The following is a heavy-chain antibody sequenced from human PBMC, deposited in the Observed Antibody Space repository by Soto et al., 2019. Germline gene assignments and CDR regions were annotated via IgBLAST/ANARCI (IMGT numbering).Heavy chain of an antibody. CDR3: AREDSSSWVDY. D-gene: IGHD6-13*01. J-gene: IGHJ4*02. Sequence: PGGSLRLSCAASGFTFSSYGMHWVRQAPGKGLEWVAVIWYDGSNKYYADSVKGRFTISRDNSKNTLYLQMNSLRAEDAAVYYCAREDSSSWVDYWGQGTLVTVSS. CDR1: GFTFSSYG. V-gene: IGHV3-33*01. CDR2: IWYDGSNK.